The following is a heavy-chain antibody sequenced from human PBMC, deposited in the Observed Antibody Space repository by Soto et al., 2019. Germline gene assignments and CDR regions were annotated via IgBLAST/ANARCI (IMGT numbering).Heavy chain of an antibody. J-gene: IGHJ4*02. CDR3: ARAGPTFKSRATRERPTLGYFDY. D-gene: IGHD1-1*01. Sequence: GGSLRLSCAASGFTFSSYSMNWVRQAPGKGLEWVSYISSSSSTIYYADSVKGRFTISRDNAKNSLYLQMNSLRAEDTAVYYCARAGPTFKSRATRERPTLGYFDYWGQGTLVTVSS. CDR1: GFTFSSYS. CDR2: ISSSSSTI. V-gene: IGHV3-48*01.